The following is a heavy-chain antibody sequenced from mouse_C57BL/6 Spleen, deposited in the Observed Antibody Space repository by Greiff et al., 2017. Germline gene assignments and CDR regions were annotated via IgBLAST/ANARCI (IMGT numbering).Heavy chain of an antibody. CDR1: GCSLTSSA. J-gene: IGHJ2*01. CDR3: SRNSDDSNYFAS. Sequence: QVQLQQSGPGLVAPSQSLSITCTVSGCSLTSSAISWGRQPPGKGLEWLGVIWTGGGTNYNSALKSRLSISKDNSKSQVFLKMNSLETDDTARYYCSRNSDDSNYFASWGSGTTLTVSS. CDR2: IWTGGGT. V-gene: IGHV2-9-1*01. D-gene: IGHD1-1*01.